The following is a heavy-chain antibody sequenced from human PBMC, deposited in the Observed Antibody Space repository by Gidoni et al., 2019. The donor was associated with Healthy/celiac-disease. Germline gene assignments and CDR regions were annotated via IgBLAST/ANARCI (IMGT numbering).Heavy chain of an antibody. J-gene: IGHJ3*02. CDR1: GCSISRGSYY. Sequence: QVQLQESGPGLVKPSQTLSLTCPVSGCSISRGSYYWSWIRQPAGNGMEWIGRIYTSGSTNYNPSLKSRVTISVDTSKNQFSLKLSSVTAADTAVYYCARVTPTMVRGVIIHDAFDIWGQGTMVTVSS. D-gene: IGHD3-10*01. CDR3: ARVTPTMVRGVIIHDAFDI. V-gene: IGHV4-61*02. CDR2: IYTSGST.